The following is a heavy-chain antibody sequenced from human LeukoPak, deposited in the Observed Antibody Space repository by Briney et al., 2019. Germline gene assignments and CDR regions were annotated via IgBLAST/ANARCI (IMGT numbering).Heavy chain of an antibody. CDR2: IYYSGRP. Sequence: SETLSLTCTVSGGSISDYYCSWIRQPPGKGLEWIGYIYYSGRPNYNPSLKSRVTISVDTSKNQFSLKLTSVTAADTAVYYCARGTSGWPGVWGQGTLVTVSS. V-gene: IGHV4-59*01. D-gene: IGHD6-19*01. CDR1: GGSISDYY. CDR3: ARGTSGWPGV. J-gene: IGHJ4*02.